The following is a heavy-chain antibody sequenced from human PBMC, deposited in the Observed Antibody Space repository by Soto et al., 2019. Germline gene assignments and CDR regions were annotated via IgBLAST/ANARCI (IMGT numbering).Heavy chain of an antibody. CDR2: IKSKTDGGTT. D-gene: IGHD6-19*01. V-gene: IGHV3-15*01. CDR1: GFTFSNAW. CDR3: TTDEAVAGTSWYFDY. Sequence: EVQLVESGGGLVKPGGSLRLSCAASGFTFSNAWMSWVRQAPGKGLEWVGRIKSKTDGGTTDYAAPVKGRFTISRDDSKNPLYLQMNSLKTEDTAVYYCTTDEAVAGTSWYFDYWGQGTLVTVSS. J-gene: IGHJ4*02.